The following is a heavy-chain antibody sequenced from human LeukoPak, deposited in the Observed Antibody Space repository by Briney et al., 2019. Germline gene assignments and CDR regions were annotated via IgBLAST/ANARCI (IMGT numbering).Heavy chain of an antibody. CDR1: GGFISSYY. CDR3: AREWSGFDF. CDR2: IYYSGST. D-gene: IGHD2-15*01. Sequence: SETLSLTCTVSGGFISSYYWSWIRQPPGKGLEWLGYIYYSGSTNYNPSLKSRVTISVDTSKNQFSLKLSSVTAADTAVYYCAREWSGFDFWGQGTMVTVSS. J-gene: IGHJ3*01. V-gene: IGHV4-59*12.